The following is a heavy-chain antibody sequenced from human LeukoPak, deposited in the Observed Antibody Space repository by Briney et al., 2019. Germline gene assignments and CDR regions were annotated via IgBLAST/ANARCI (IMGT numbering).Heavy chain of an antibody. CDR2: ISYDGGNK. J-gene: IGHJ4*02. CDR3: ARDASGYFDY. Sequence: GGSLRLSCAASGFTFSSYAMHWVRQAPGKGLEWVAVISYDGGNKYYADSVKGRFTISRDNSKNTLYLQMNSLRAEDTAVYYCARDASGYFDYWGQGTLVTVSS. D-gene: IGHD1-26*01. CDR1: GFTFSSYA. V-gene: IGHV3-30-3*01.